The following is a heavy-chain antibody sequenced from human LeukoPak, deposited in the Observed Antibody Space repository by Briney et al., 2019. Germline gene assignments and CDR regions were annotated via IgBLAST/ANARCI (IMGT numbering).Heavy chain of an antibody. V-gene: IGHV3-23*01. Sequence: GGSLRLSCAASGFTFSSYWMSWVRQAPGKGLEWVSAISGSGGSTYYADSVKGRFTISRDNAKNTLYLQMNSLRVEDTAVYYCVCLGLGGLSLDWGQGTLVTVSS. CDR1: GFTFSSYW. D-gene: IGHD3-16*01. J-gene: IGHJ4*02. CDR3: VCLGLGGLSLD. CDR2: ISGSGGST.